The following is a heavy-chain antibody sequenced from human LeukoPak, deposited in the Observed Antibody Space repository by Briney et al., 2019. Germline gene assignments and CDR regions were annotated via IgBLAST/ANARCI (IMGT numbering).Heavy chain of an antibody. Sequence: PGGSLRLSCAASGFTFSSYAMSWVRQAPGKGLEWVSAISGSGGSTYYADSVKGRFTISRDNSKSTLYLQMNSLRAEDTAVYYCAKARSSSWYYFDYWGQGTLVTVSS. D-gene: IGHD6-13*01. CDR1: GFTFSSYA. J-gene: IGHJ4*02. CDR2: ISGSGGST. V-gene: IGHV3-23*01. CDR3: AKARSSSWYYFDY.